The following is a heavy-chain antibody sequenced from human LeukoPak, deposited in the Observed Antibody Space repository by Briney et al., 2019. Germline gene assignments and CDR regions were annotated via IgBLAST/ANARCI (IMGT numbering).Heavy chain of an antibody. CDR2: TYYRSRGYT. D-gene: IGHD4-17*01. J-gene: IGHJ4*02. CDR1: GDSVSSNGST. V-gene: IGHV6-1*01. Sequence: SQTLSLTCAISGDSVSSNGSTWYWLRQSPSRGLEWLGRTYYRSRGYTDYAVSVKGRTTINPDTTRKQFSLQVNSVTPEDTAVYYCARGGTYGDYYFDFWGQGVLVTVSS. CDR3: ARGGTYGDYYFDF.